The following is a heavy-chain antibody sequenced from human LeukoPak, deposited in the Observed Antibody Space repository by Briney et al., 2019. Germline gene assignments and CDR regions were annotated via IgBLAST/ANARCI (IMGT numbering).Heavy chain of an antibody. Sequence: GGSLRLSCADSGFTFSSFAMSWVRQAPGKGLEWVSAISNDGGGTTYADFVKGRFTISRDNSKNTLFLQMDSLRTEDTALYYCAKGSSGYFFDLWGQGTLVTVSS. CDR1: GFTFSSFA. CDR2: ISNDGGGT. V-gene: IGHV3-23*01. D-gene: IGHD3-22*01. J-gene: IGHJ4*02. CDR3: AKGSSGYFFDL.